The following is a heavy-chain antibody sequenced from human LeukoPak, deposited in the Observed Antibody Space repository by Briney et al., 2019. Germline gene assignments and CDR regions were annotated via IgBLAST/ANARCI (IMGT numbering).Heavy chain of an antibody. D-gene: IGHD5-12*01. Sequence: GGSLRLSSAASGFTFSSYWMTWVRQTPGKGLGWVANIKQDGSEKYYVDSVKGRFTISRDNARNSLYLHMNSLRAEDTAMYYCARSGTRGDASDIWGQGTMVTVSS. CDR1: GFTFSSYW. J-gene: IGHJ3*02. V-gene: IGHV3-7*03. CDR2: IKQDGSEK. CDR3: ARSGTRGDASDI.